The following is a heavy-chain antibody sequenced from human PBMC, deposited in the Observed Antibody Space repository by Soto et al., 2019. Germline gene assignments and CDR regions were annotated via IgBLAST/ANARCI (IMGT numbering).Heavy chain of an antibody. D-gene: IGHD6-19*01. V-gene: IGHV1-3*01. CDR3: ARARLVAVAGNFDY. Sequence: SGKVSCKASGYTFTMYAMHGVGQAPGQRLEWMGWINAGNGNTKYSQKFQGRVTITRDTSASTAYMELSSLRSEDTAVYYCARARLVAVAGNFDYWGQGTLVTVSS. CDR2: INAGNGNT. CDR1: GYTFTMYA. J-gene: IGHJ4*02.